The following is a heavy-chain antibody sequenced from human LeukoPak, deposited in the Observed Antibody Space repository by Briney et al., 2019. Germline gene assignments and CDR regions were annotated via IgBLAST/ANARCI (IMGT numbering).Heavy chain of an antibody. CDR3: ARGAGLGP. CDR1: GFTFSSYA. V-gene: IGHV3-30*14. J-gene: IGHJ5*02. CDR2: ISYDGSNK. Sequence: GRSLRLSCAASGFTFSSYAMHWVRQAPGKGLEWVAVISYDGSNKYYADSVKGRFTISRDNSKNTLYLKMNSLRAEDTAVYYCARGAGLGPWGQGTLVTVSS.